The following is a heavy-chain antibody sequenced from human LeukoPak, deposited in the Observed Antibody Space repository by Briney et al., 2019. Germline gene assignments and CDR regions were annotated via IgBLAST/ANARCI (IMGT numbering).Heavy chain of an antibody. CDR3: AKEPGYCGGDCPLDY. V-gene: IGHV3-33*06. CDR2: MWYDGSNK. D-gene: IGHD2-21*02. J-gene: IGHJ4*02. Sequence: QPGGSLRLSCAASGFTFSSYGMHWVRQAPGKGLEWVAVMWYDGSNKYYADSVKGRFTISRDNSKNTLYLQMNSLRAEDTAVYYCAKEPGYCGGDCPLDYWGQGTLVTVSS. CDR1: GFTFSSYG.